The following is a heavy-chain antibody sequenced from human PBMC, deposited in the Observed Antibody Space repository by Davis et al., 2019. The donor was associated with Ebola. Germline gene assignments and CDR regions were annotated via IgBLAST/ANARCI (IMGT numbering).Heavy chain of an antibody. D-gene: IGHD5-12*01. V-gene: IGHV3-21*04. Sequence: GESLKISCAASGFTFSSYNMNWVRQAPGKGLEWVSSISSSSSYIYYADSVKGRFTISRDNSKNTLYLQMDSLRAEDTAVYYCARAQNPYSGYQKWFDCWGQGTLVTVSS. J-gene: IGHJ4*02. CDR1: GFTFSSYN. CDR2: ISSSSSYI. CDR3: ARAQNPYSGYQKWFDC.